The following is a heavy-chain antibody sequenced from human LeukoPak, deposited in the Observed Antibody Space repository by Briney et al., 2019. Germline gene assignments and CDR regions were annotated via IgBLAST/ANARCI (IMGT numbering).Heavy chain of an antibody. CDR1: GFTFSSYW. Sequence: GGSLRLSCAASGFTFSSYWMSWVRQAPGKGLEWVANIKQDGSEKYYVDSVKGRFTVSRDNAKNSLYLQMNSLRAGDTAVYYCARGGIAVAGTQWRYYYGMDVWGQGTTVTVSS. V-gene: IGHV3-7*01. CDR3: ARGGIAVAGTQWRYYYGMDV. CDR2: IKQDGSEK. D-gene: IGHD6-19*01. J-gene: IGHJ6*02.